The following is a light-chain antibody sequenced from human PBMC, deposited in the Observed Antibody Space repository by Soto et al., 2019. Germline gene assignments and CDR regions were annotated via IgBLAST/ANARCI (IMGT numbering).Light chain of an antibody. V-gene: IGKV3-15*01. CDR2: CAS. Sequence: EIVMTQSPDTLSVSPGERVTLSCRARKSVISDLAWYQQTPGQDPRLLIYCASTRATDIAARFSGSGSGTEFTLTISSLQSEDFAVYYCHQYNNWPPYTFGQGTKLEIK. J-gene: IGKJ2*01. CDR3: HQYNNWPPYT. CDR1: KSVISD.